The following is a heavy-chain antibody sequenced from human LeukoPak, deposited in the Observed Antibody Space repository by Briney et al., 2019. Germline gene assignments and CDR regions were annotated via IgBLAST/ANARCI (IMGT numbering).Heavy chain of an antibody. V-gene: IGHV3-9*01. CDR3: AKDKWYYYDSSGYYHDY. J-gene: IGHJ4*02. CDR1: GFTFDDYA. Sequence: HPGGSLRLSCAASGFTFDDYAMHWVRQAPGKGLEWVSGISWNSGSIGYADSVKGRFTISRDNSKSTLYLQMNSLRAEDTAVYYCAKDKWYYYDSSGYYHDYWGQGTLVTVSS. CDR2: ISWNSGSI. D-gene: IGHD3-22*01.